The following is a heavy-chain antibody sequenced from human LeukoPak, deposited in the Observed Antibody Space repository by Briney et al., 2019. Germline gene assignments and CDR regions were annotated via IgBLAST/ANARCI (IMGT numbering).Heavy chain of an antibody. CDR1: GFTFSSYW. CDR3: TTAIAAAGIDWFGPGIDY. V-gene: IGHV3-15*01. D-gene: IGHD6-13*01. J-gene: IGHJ4*02. CDR2: IKSKTDGGTT. Sequence: GGSLRLSCAASGFTFSSYWMTWVRHLPGKGLEWVGRIKSKTDGGTTDYAAPVKGRFTISRDDSKNTLYLQMNSLKTEDTAVYYCTTAIAAAGIDWFGPGIDYWGQGTLVTVSS.